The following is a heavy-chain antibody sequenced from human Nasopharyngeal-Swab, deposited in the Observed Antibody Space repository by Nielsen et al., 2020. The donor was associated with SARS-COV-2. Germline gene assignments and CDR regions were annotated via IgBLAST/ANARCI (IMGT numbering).Heavy chain of an antibody. CDR3: ARDESYYYYYGMDV. V-gene: IGHV3-74*01. CDR2: INSDGSST. J-gene: IGHJ6*02. Sequence: WIRQPPGKGLVWVSRINSDGSSTSYADSVKGRFTISRDNAKNTLYLQMNSLRAEDTAVYYCARDESYYYYYGMDVWGQGTTVTVSS.